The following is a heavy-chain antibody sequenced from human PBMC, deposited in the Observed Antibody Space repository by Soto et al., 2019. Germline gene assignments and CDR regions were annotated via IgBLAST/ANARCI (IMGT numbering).Heavy chain of an antibody. Sequence: EVQLVESGGGVVQPGGSLRLSCSASGFTFSIYAMHWVRQAPGKGLEYVSSISINGDNTHYADSVKGRFTISRDNSKNTQYLQMSNLRAEDTAVYYCVKGEYYYDRGAYYPFDHWGQGTLVIVSS. CDR2: ISINGDNT. CDR3: VKGEYYYDRGAYYPFDH. J-gene: IGHJ4*02. D-gene: IGHD3-22*01. CDR1: GFTFSIYA. V-gene: IGHV3-64D*06.